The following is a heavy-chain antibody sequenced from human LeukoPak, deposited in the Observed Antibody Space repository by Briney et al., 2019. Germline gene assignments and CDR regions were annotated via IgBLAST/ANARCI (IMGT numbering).Heavy chain of an antibody. CDR1: AGSISSSY. J-gene: IGHJ6*03. CDR2: IYYNGHT. D-gene: IGHD2-21*01. V-gene: IGHV4-59*01. CDR3: ATILPVNYYMDV. Sequence: TSETLSLTCTVSAGSISSSYWSWTRQPPGKGLESIGYIYYNGHTNYNPSLKSRVTISVDTSKNQFTLKLSSVTAADTAVYYCATILPVNYYMDVWGKGTTVTVS.